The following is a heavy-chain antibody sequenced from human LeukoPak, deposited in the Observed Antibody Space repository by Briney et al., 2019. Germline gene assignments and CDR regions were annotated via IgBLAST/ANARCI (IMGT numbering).Heavy chain of an antibody. CDR3: AKDGTPGDY. CDR1: AFTFSSSG. Sequence: GGSLRLSCAASAFTFSSSGMSLVRQAPGMGLEWVSAISGSGGSTYYADSVKGRFTISRDNSKNTLYLQMSGLRADDTAVYYCAKDGTPGDYWGQGTRVTVSS. J-gene: IGHJ4*02. V-gene: IGHV3-23*01. D-gene: IGHD2-15*01. CDR2: ISGSGGST.